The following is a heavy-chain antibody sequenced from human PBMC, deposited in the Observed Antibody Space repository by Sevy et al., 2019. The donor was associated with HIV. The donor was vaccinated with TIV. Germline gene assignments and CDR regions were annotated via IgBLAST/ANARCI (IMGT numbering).Heavy chain of an antibody. D-gene: IGHD2-2*01. Sequence: ASVKVSCKASGYTFTGYYMHWVRQAPGQGLEWMGWINPNSGGTNYAQMFQGRVTMTRDTSISTAYMELSRLRSDDTAVYYCARVNCSSTSCYGINWFDPWGQGTLVTVSS. V-gene: IGHV1-2*02. J-gene: IGHJ5*02. CDR1: GYTFTGYY. CDR2: INPNSGGT. CDR3: ARVNCSSTSCYGINWFDP.